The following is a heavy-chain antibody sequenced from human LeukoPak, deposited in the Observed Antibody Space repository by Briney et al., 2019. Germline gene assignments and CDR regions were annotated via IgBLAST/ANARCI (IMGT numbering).Heavy chain of an antibody. D-gene: IGHD1-14*01. J-gene: IGHJ3*01. V-gene: IGHV3-21*01. CDR1: GFTFSSYS. CDR3: ARELRDHRGGFDV. CDR2: ISSSSSYI. Sequence: GGSLRLSCAASGFTFSSYSMNWVRQAPGKGLEWVSSISSSSSYIYYGDSVKGRFTISRDNARNSLYLQMNSLRAEDTAVYYCARELRDHRGGFDVWGQGTMVTVSS.